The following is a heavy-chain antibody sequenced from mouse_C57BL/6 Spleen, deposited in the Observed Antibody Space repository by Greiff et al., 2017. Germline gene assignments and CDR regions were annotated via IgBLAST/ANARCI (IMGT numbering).Heavy chain of an antibody. D-gene: IGHD4-1*01. CDR3: ARLRGGTYYFDY. V-gene: IGHV1-22*01. Sequence: EVKLQQSGPELVKPGASVKMSCKASGYTFTDYNMHWVKQSHGKSLEWIGYINPNNGGTSYNQKFKGKATLTVNKSSSTAYMELRSLTSEDSAVYYCARLRGGTYYFDYWGQGTTLTVSS. CDR2: INPNNGGT. CDR1: GYTFTDYN. J-gene: IGHJ2*01.